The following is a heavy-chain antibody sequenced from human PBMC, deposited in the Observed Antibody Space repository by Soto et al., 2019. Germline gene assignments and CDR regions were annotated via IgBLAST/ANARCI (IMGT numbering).Heavy chain of an antibody. J-gene: IGHJ6*02. Sequence: QAQLVQSGAEVKKPGASVKVSCKASGYTFTSYGINWVRQAPGQGLEWLGWISAYDGNTKYAQSVKGRVSMTTDTSTKTAYMELRSRRSDDTAMYYCARGGYYDSSGSRNYYYYGMNVWGQGTTVSVSS. CDR2: ISAYDGNT. V-gene: IGHV1-18*04. CDR3: ARGGYYDSSGSRNYYYYGMNV. D-gene: IGHD3-22*01. CDR1: GYTFTSYG.